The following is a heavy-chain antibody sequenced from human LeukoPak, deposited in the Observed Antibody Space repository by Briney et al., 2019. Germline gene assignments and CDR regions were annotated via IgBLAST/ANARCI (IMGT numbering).Heavy chain of an antibody. J-gene: IGHJ6*03. CDR3: ARDLERRGIAAAGTEYYYMDV. CDR1: GGSISSGGYY. V-gene: IGHV4-30-2*01. D-gene: IGHD6-13*01. Sequence: SETLSLTCTVSGGSISSGGYYWSWIRQPPGKGLEWIGYIYHSGSTYYNPSLKSRVTISVDRSKNQFSLKLSSVTAADTAVYYCARDLERRGIAAAGTEYYYMDVWGKGTTVTVSS. CDR2: IYHSGST.